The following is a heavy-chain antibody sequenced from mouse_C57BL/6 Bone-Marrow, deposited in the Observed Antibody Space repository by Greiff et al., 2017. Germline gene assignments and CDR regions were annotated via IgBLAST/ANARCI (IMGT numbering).Heavy chain of an antibody. Sequence: QVQLQQPGAELVKPGASVKMSCKASGYTFTSYWITWVKQRPGQGLEWIGDIYPGSGSTNYNETFKSKATLTVDTSSSTAYMQLSSLTSKDTAVYYGARVGVYDYLDYWGQGTTLTVSS. CDR1: GYTFTSYW. J-gene: IGHJ2*01. CDR3: ARVGVYDYLDY. D-gene: IGHD2-3*01. V-gene: IGHV1-55*01. CDR2: IYPGSGST.